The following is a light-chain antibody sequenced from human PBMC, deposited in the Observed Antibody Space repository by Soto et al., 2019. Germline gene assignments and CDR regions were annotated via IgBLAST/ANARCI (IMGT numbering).Light chain of an antibody. CDR3: QQLAAT. J-gene: IGKJ5*01. CDR1: HGLANN. Sequence: EIVLTQSPASLSLSPGERATLSCRASHGLANNLAWYQQKPGQAPRLLIYDASNRATGIPARFSGSGSGTDFTLTISSLEPEDVAVYYCQQLAATFGQGTRLAIK. V-gene: IGKV3-11*01. CDR2: DAS.